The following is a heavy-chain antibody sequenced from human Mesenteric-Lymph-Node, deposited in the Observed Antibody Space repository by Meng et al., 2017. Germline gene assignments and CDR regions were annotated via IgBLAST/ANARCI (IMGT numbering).Heavy chain of an antibody. CDR1: GFTFSSYE. CDR2: ISSSGSTI. Sequence: GESLKISCAASGFTFSSYEMNWVRQAPGKGLAWVSYISSSGSTIYYADSVKGRFTISRDNAKNSLYLHMNSLRAEDTAVYYCARDLWDDILTGYNPPDYWGQGTLVTVSS. D-gene: IGHD3-9*01. V-gene: IGHV3-48*03. J-gene: IGHJ4*02. CDR3: ARDLWDDILTGYNPPDY.